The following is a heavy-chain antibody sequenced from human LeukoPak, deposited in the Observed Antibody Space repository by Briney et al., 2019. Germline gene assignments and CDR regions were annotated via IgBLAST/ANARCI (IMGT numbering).Heavy chain of an antibody. CDR1: GGTFSSYA. CDR2: IIPILGIA. Sequence: SVKVSCKASGGTFSSYAISWVRQAPGQGPEWMGRIIPILGIANYAQKFQGRVTITADKSTSTAYMEPSSLRSEDTAVYYCARVRQQLGYWFDPWGQGTLVTVSS. V-gene: IGHV1-69*04. J-gene: IGHJ5*02. D-gene: IGHD6-13*01. CDR3: ARVRQQLGYWFDP.